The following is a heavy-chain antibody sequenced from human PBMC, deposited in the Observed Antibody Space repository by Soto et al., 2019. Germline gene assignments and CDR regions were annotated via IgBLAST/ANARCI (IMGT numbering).Heavy chain of an antibody. CDR3: ARSPYSVSYLAYFDY. D-gene: IGHD1-26*01. V-gene: IGHV3-30*03. Sequence: QVQLVESGGGVVQPGRSLRLSCAASGFTFSSYGMHWVRQAPGKGLEWVAVISYDGSNKYYADSVKGRFTTSRDNSKNTLYLQMNSLRAEDTAVYYCARSPYSVSYLAYFDYWGQGTLVTVSS. CDR1: GFTFSSYG. J-gene: IGHJ4*02. CDR2: ISYDGSNK.